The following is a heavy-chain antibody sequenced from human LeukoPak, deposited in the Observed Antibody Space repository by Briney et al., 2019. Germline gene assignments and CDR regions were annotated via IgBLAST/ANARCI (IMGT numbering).Heavy chain of an antibody. CDR3: ARFLAPAGIKRYNYVRDV. CDR1: GGSISSYY. CDR2: IYYSGST. J-gene: IGHJ6*02. D-gene: IGHD3-16*01. Sequence: SETLSLTCTVSGGSISSYYWSWIRQPPGKGLEWIGYIYYSGSTNYNPSLKSRVTISVDTSKNQFSLKLSSVTAADTAVYYCARFLAPAGIKRYNYVRDVGGQGTTVTFPS. V-gene: IGHV4-59*08.